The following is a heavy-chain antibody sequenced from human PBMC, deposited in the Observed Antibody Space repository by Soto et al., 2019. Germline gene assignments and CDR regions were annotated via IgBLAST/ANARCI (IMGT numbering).Heavy chain of an antibody. CDR2: IIPIFGTA. D-gene: IGHD5-18*01. CDR1: GGTFSSYA. J-gene: IGHJ4*02. V-gene: IGHV1-69*13. Sequence: GASVKVSCKASGGTFSSYAISWVRQAPGQGLEWMGGIIPIFGTANYAQKFQGRVTITADESTSTAYMELSSLRSEDTAVYYCARGPRGYSAPSRFDYWGQGTLVTVSS. CDR3: ARGPRGYSAPSRFDY.